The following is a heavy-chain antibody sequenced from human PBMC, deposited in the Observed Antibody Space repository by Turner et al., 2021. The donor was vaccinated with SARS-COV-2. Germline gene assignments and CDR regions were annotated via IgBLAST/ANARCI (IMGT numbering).Heavy chain of an antibody. CDR1: GGTFSSHV. J-gene: IGHJ3*02. D-gene: IGHD1-26*01. CDR3: ARRHSGNYDAFDI. Sequence: QVQLVQSGAEVKRPGSSVKVSCKASGGTFSSHVISWVRQAPGQGPEWMGGIIPILGIAKYAQKFQGRVTITADKSTSTAYMERSSLRSEDTDVYYCARRHSGNYDAFDIWGQGTMVTVSS. CDR2: IIPILGIA. V-gene: IGHV1-69*04.